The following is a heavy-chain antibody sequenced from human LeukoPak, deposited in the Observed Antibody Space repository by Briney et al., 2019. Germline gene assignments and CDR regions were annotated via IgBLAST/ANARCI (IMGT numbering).Heavy chain of an antibody. CDR3: AREDVSTDADAFDI. CDR2: IYYSGST. J-gene: IGHJ3*02. Sequence: SQTLSLTCTVSGGSISSAGYYWNWIRQHPGKGLEWIGYIYYSGSTYYNPSLTSRLTISVDTSKHQFSLKVSSVTAADTAVYYCAREDVSTDADAFDIWGQGTMVTVSS. D-gene: IGHD2-8*01. V-gene: IGHV4-31*03. CDR1: GGSISSAGYY.